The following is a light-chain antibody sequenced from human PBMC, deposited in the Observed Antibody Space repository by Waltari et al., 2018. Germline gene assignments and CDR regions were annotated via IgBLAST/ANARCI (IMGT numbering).Light chain of an antibody. CDR1: SSDGGGYNY. CDR3: SSYTSSSTWV. V-gene: IGLV2-14*01. CDR2: EVS. Sequence: QSALTQPASVSGSPRQSITISCTGTSSDGGGYNYVSWYQQHPGKAPKLMIYEVSNRPSGVSNRFSGSKSGNTASLTISGLQAEDEADYYCSSYTSSSTWVFGGGTKLTVL. J-gene: IGLJ3*02.